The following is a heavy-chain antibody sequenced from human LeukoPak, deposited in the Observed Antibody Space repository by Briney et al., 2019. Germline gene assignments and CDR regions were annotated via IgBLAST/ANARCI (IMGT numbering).Heavy chain of an antibody. V-gene: IGHV3-64*01. CDR1: GFTFSSYA. D-gene: IGHD3-22*01. CDR3: ARAIRHYYDSSGYYVDY. Sequence: PGGSPRLSCAASGFTFSSYAMHWVRQAPGKGLEYVSAISSNGGSTYYANSVKGRFTISRDNSKNTLYLQMGSLRAEDMAVYYCARAIRHYYDSSGYYVDYWGQGTLVTVSS. CDR2: ISSNGGST. J-gene: IGHJ4*02.